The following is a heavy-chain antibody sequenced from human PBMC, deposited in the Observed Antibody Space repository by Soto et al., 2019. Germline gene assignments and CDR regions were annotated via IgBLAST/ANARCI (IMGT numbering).Heavy chain of an antibody. CDR2: IDWEDDK. V-gene: IGHV2-70*01. Sequence: SGPTLVNPTQTLTLTCTCSGFSLSTNKMCVSWIRQPPGKALEWLAVIDWEDDKHYSTSLRTRLTISKDTSKNQVVLTMTNMDPVDTATYYFSRTYYFDSDGYYPDFCGQGTLVTVSS. CDR3: SRTYYFDSDGYYPDF. J-gene: IGHJ4*02. D-gene: IGHD3-22*01. CDR1: GFSLSTNKMC.